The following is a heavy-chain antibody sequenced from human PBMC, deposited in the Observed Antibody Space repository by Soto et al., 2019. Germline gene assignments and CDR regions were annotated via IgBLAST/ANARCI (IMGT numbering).Heavy chain of an antibody. Sequence: QVQLVESGGGVVQPGRSLRLSCAASGFTFSSYGMHWVRQAPGKGLEWVAVIWYDGSNKYYADSVKGRFTISRDNYKNTLYLQMNSLRAEDTAVYYCASPVWFGDLSPPDAFDIWGQGTMVTVSS. D-gene: IGHD3-10*01. V-gene: IGHV3-33*01. CDR2: IWYDGSNK. CDR1: GFTFSSYG. CDR3: ASPVWFGDLSPPDAFDI. J-gene: IGHJ3*02.